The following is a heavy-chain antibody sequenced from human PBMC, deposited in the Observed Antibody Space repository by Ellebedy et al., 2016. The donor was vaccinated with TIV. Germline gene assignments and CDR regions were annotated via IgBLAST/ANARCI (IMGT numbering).Heavy chain of an antibody. J-gene: IGHJ4*02. V-gene: IGHV3-23*01. D-gene: IGHD5-24*01. Sequence: GGSLRLXXAASGFTFSSYAMSWVRQAPGKGLEWVSAISGSGGSTYYADSVKGRFTISRDNSKNTLYLQMNSLRAEDTAVYYCAKSRDGYNMGYWGQGTLVTVSS. CDR1: GFTFSSYA. CDR3: AKSRDGYNMGY. CDR2: ISGSGGST.